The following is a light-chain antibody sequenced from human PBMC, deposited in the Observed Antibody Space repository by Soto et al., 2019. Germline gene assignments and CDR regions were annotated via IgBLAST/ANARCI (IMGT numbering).Light chain of an antibody. J-gene: IGKJ4*01. CDR2: DAS. Sequence: EIVLTQSPATLSLSPGERATLSCRASQSVSSYLAWYQQKPGQAPRLLIYDASTRATGIPARFSGSGSGTEFSLPISSLVPDDFAADYYQQRNNWPPGLTFGGGTKVEIK. V-gene: IGKV3-11*01. CDR1: QSVSSY. CDR3: QQRNNWPPGLT.